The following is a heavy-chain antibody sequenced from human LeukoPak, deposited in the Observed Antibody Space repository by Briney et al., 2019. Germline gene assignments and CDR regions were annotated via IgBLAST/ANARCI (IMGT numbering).Heavy chain of an antibody. CDR1: GGSISSYY. V-gene: IGHV4-59*08. D-gene: IGHD5-18*01. CDR2: IYYSGGT. CDR3: AIGYSYGFDY. J-gene: IGHJ4*02. Sequence: PSETLSLTCTVSGGSISSYYWSWIRQPPGKELEWIGYIYYSGGTNYNPSLKSRVTISLDTSTNQFSLKLSSVTAADTAVYYCAIGYSYGFDYWGQGTLVTVSS.